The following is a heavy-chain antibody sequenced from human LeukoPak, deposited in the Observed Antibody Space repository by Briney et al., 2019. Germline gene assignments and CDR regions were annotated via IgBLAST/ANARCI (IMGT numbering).Heavy chain of an antibody. CDR3: ARVGYSGYDRGGFVDY. CDR2: ISSSSSYI. CDR1: GFTYSSYS. J-gene: IGHJ4*02. D-gene: IGHD5-12*01. Sequence: GGSLRLSWAASGFTYSSYSMNWVRQAPGKGLEWVSSISSSSSYIYYADSVKGRFTISRDNAKNSLYLQMNSLRAEDTAVYYCARVGYSGYDRGGFVDYWGQGTLVTVSS. V-gene: IGHV3-21*01.